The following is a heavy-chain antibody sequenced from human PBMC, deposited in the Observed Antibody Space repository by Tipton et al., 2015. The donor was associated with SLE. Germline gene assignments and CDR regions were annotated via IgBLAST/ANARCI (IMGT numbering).Heavy chain of an antibody. CDR3: ATLLDCSSTSCSLPGFDY. J-gene: IGHJ4*02. CDR2: ISSSSYI. Sequence: GSLRLSCAASGFTFSSYSMNWVRQAPGKGLEWVSSISSSSYIYYADSVKGRFTISRDNAKNSLYLQMNSLRAEDTAVYYCATLLDCSSTSCSLPGFDYWGQGTLVTVSS. V-gene: IGHV3-21*01. CDR1: GFTFSSYS. D-gene: IGHD2-2*01.